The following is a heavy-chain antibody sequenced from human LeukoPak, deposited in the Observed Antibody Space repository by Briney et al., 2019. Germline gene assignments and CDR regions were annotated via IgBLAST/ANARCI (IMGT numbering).Heavy chain of an antibody. Sequence: GGSLRLSCAASGFTFSGYAMSWVRQAPGKGLEWVSGISGRGDNTYYADSVKGRFTISRDNSKHTLRLQMNSLRDEDTAVYYCAKRVQGNTGPFHCWGQGTLASVSS. CDR2: ISGRGDNT. J-gene: IGHJ4*02. CDR1: GFTFSGYA. V-gene: IGHV3-23*01. CDR3: AKRVQGNTGPFHC. D-gene: IGHD4-23*01.